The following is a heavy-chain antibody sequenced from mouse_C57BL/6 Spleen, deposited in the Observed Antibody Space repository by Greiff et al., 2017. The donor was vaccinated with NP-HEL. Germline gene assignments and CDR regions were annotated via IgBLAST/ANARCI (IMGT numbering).Heavy chain of an antibody. CDR3: TRDSPYYGYAMDY. CDR1: GFTFSSYA. CDR2: ISSGGDYI. Sequence: EVKLMESGEGLVKPGGSLKLSCAASGFTFSSYAMSWVRQTPEKRLEWVAYISSGGDYIYYADTVKGRFTISRDNARNTLYLQMSSLKSEDTAMYYCTRDSPYYGYAMDYWGQGTSVTVSS. V-gene: IGHV5-9-1*02. D-gene: IGHD2-10*01. J-gene: IGHJ4*01.